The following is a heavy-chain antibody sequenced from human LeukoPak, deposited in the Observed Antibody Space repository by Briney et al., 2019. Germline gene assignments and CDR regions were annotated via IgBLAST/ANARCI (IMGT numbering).Heavy chain of an antibody. V-gene: IGHV4-59*01. Sequence: PSETLSLTCAVSGGSISSYYWSWIRQPPGKGLEWIGYIFYSGSTNYNPSPKSRVTISIDTSKSQFSLKLTSVTTADTALYYCASSRYCGGDCYSDDAFDIWGRGTMVTVSS. CDR2: IFYSGST. CDR1: GGSISSYY. D-gene: IGHD2-21*02. CDR3: ASSRYCGGDCYSDDAFDI. J-gene: IGHJ3*02.